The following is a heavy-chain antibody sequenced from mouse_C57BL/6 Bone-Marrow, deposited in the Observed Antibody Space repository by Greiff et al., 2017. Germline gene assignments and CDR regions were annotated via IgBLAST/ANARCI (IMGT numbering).Heavy chain of an antibody. CDR3: ARCLRDYDAYLDD. D-gene: IGHD2-4*01. Sequence: QVQLKESGPELVKPGASVKLSCKASGYTFTSYDINWVKQRPGPGLEWIGWIYPRDGSTKYNEKFKGQATLTVDTSSSTAYMELHSLTSEDSAVYFCARCLRDYDAYLDDWGQGTTLTVSS. CDR1: GYTFTSYD. V-gene: IGHV1-85*01. CDR2: IYPRDGST. J-gene: IGHJ2*01.